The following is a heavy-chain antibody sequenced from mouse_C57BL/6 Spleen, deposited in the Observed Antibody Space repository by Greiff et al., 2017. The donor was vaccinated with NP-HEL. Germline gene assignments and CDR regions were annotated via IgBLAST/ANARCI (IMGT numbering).Heavy chain of an antibody. CDR3: ARTGTEAWFAY. J-gene: IGHJ3*01. Sequence: QVQLQQPGAELVKPGASVKLSCKASGYTFTSYGMQWVKQRPGQGLEWIGYINPSSGYTKYNQKFKDKATLTADKSSSTAYMQLSSLTSEDSAVYYCARTGTEAWFAYWGQGTLVTVSA. V-gene: IGHV1-7*01. CDR2: INPSSGYT. CDR1: GYTFTSYG. D-gene: IGHD4-1*01.